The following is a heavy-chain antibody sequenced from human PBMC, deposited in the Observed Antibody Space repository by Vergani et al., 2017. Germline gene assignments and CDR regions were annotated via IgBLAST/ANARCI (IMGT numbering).Heavy chain of an antibody. CDR2: IRYDGSNK. CDR3: AKDRRIAVAGPSKDYYYYGMDV. V-gene: IGHV3-30*02. Sequence: QVQLQESGGGVVQPGGSLRLSCAASGFTFSSYGMHWVRQAPGKGLEWVAFIRYDGSNKYYADSVKGRFTISRDNSKNTLYLQMNSLRAEDTAVYYCAKDRRIAVAGPSKDYYYYGMDVWGQGTTVTVSS. J-gene: IGHJ6*02. D-gene: IGHD6-19*01. CDR1: GFTFSSYG.